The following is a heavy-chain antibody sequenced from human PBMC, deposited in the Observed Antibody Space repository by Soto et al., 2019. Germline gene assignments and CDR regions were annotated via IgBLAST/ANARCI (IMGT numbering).Heavy chain of an antibody. J-gene: IGHJ5*02. CDR2: ISAYNGNT. CDR1: GYTFTSYG. D-gene: IGHD6-13*01. Sequence: GASVKVSCKASGYTFTSYGISWVRQAPGQGLEWMGWISAYNGNTNYAQKLQGRVTMTTDTSTSTAYMELRSLRSDDTAVYYCARVGYSTGYSSSWGRYNWFDPWGQGTLVTVSS. CDR3: ARVGYSTGYSSSWGRYNWFDP. V-gene: IGHV1-18*01.